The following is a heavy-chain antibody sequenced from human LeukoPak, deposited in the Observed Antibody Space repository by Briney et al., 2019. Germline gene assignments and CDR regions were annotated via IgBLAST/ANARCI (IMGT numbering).Heavy chain of an antibody. J-gene: IGHJ4*02. CDR1: GFTFSSYS. D-gene: IGHD3-9*01. CDR3: AKDSLAGYLRGYFDD. CDR2: IWNDGSNK. V-gene: IGHV3-30*02. Sequence: GGSLRLSCAASGFTFSSYSMHWVRQAPGKGLEWVALIWNDGSNKYYTDSVKGRFTISRDNSKNTLYLQMNSLRPEDTAVYYFAKDSLAGYLRGYFDDWGQGTQVTVSS.